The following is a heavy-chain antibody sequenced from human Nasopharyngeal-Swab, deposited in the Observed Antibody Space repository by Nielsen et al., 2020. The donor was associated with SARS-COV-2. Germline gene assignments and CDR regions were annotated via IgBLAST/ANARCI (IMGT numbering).Heavy chain of an antibody. CDR1: GGTFSSYA. Sequence: SVKVSCKASGGTFSSYAISRVRQAPGQGLEWMGGIIPIFGTANYAQKFQGRVTITADESTSTAYMELSSLRSEDTAVYYCARDRNFVVVVAATLSDYYGMDVWGQGTTVTVSS. D-gene: IGHD2-15*01. J-gene: IGHJ6*02. CDR3: ARDRNFVVVVAATLSDYYGMDV. V-gene: IGHV1-69*13. CDR2: IIPIFGTA.